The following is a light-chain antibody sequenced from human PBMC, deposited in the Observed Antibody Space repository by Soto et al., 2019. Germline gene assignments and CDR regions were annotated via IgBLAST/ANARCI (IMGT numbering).Light chain of an antibody. J-gene: IGKJ1*01. CDR3: QQYSSYWA. V-gene: IGKV1-5*03. Sequence: DIQMTQSPSTLSASVGDRVTITCRASQRISSWLAWYQQKPGKAPKLLIHKASTLESGVPSRFSGSGSGTEFTLTISSLQPDDFATYYCQQYSSYWAFGQGTKVEIK. CDR2: KAS. CDR1: QRISSW.